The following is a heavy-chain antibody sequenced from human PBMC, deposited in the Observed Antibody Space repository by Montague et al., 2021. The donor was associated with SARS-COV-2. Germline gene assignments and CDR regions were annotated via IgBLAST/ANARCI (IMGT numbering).Heavy chain of an antibody. V-gene: IGHV3-30*04. CDR2: ISYDGNDK. CDR1: GFTFSSFA. Sequence: SLRLSCAASGFTFSSFAMHWVRQAPGKGLEWVAPISYDGNDKYYADSVKGRFTISRDNSKNTLYLQMNSLGAEDTAVYYCAREVSIMARGRRRFDYWGQGTSVTVSS. CDR3: AREVSIMARGRRRFDY. D-gene: IGHD3-10*01. J-gene: IGHJ4*02.